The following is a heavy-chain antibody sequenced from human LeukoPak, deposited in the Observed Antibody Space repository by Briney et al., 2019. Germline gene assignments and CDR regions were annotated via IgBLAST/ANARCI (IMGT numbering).Heavy chain of an antibody. CDR2: INHSGST. CDR1: GGSFSGYY. Sequence: SETLSLTCAVYGGSFSGYYRSWIRQPPGKGLEWIGEINHSGSTNYNPSLKSRVTISVDTSKNQFSLKLSSVTAADTAVYYCAGVGATPGRSDYWGQGTLVTVSS. J-gene: IGHJ4*02. V-gene: IGHV4-34*01. D-gene: IGHD1-26*01. CDR3: AGVGATPGRSDY.